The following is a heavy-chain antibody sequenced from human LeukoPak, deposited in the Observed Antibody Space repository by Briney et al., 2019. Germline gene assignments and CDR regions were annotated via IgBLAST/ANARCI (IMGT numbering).Heavy chain of an antibody. J-gene: IGHJ4*02. CDR2: TFYSGST. CDR3: ATQILCHYY. D-gene: IGHD2-2*01. Sequence: SETLSLTCTVSGDSISSSSYYWEWIRQPPGKGLEWIGSTFYSGSTYYNPSLKSRVTISVDTSKNEFSLKLSSVTAADTAVYYCATQILCHYYWGQGTLVTVSS. V-gene: IGHV4-39*01. CDR1: GDSISSSSYY.